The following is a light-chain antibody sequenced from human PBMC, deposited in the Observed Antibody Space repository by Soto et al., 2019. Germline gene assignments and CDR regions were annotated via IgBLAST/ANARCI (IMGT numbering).Light chain of an antibody. CDR2: DAS. V-gene: IGKV1-5*01. J-gene: IGKJ1*01. CDR1: QNIDIW. CDR3: QQYKNYWT. Sequence: DIQMTQSPSTLSASVGDRVTITCRASQNIDIWLAWYQQKPGKSPKLLISDASSLESGVPSRFSGGGSGTEFPLTISSLQPDDFATYYCQQYKNYWTFGQGTKVEIK.